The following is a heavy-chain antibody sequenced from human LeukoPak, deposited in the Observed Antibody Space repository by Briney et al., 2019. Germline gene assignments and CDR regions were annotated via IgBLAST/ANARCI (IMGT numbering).Heavy chain of an antibody. V-gene: IGHV1-24*01. J-gene: IGHJ3*02. CDR3: ATHTIFGVVTYAFHI. Sequence: GASVKVSCRASGYSFTDYNVHWVRQAPGKGLEWMGGFVPEDADTVYAQKFQGRVTMTEDTSPDTAYMELSGLTSEDTAVYYCATHTIFGVVTYAFHIWGRGTLVTVSS. CDR1: GYSFTDYN. D-gene: IGHD3-3*01. CDR2: FVPEDADT.